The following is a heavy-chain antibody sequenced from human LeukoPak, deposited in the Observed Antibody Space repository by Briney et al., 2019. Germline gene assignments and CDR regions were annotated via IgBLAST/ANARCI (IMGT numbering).Heavy chain of an antibody. CDR3: ARDNGYSYGPVDY. CDR1: GFSFRSFA. D-gene: IGHD5-18*01. Sequence: GGSLRLSCAASGFSFRSFAMHWVRQAPGKGLEYISAISDNGASTYYAKSVKGRFTISRDNSQNALWLQMGSLRAEDMAVYYCARDNGYSYGPVDYWGQGTLVTVSS. CDR2: ISDNGAST. V-gene: IGHV3-64*01. J-gene: IGHJ4*02.